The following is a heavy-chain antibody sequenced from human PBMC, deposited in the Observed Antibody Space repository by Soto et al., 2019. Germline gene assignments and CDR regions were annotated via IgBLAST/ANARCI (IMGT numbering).Heavy chain of an antibody. J-gene: IGHJ4*02. CDR1: GYTFTSYG. V-gene: IGHV1-18*01. CDR3: AREEYDGSFGY. D-gene: IGHD3-10*01. Sequence: QVQLVQSGAEVKKPGASVKVSCEASGYTFTSYGISWVRQAPGQGLEWMGRISAYNGNTNYAQKLQGRVTMPTDTATSTAYMELRSVRSGDTAVYYCAREEYDGSFGYWGQGTLVTVSS. CDR2: ISAYNGNT.